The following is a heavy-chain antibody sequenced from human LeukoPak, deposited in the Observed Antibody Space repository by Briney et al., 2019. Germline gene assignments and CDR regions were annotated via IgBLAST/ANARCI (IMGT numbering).Heavy chain of an antibody. CDR2: INHSGST. Sequence: SETLSLTHAVYGGSHSGYYWSCVRQPPGKGLEWIGEINHSGSTNYNPSLKSRVTISVDTSKNQFSLKLSSVTTADTAVYYCARVDSSGPLDGASYYYGMDVWGQGTTVTVSS. V-gene: IGHV4-34*01. J-gene: IGHJ6*02. D-gene: IGHD6-19*01. CDR1: GGSHSGYY. CDR3: ARVDSSGPLDGASYYYGMDV.